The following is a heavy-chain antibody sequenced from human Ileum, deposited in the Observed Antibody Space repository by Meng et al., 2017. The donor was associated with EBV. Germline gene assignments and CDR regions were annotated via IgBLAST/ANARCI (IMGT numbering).Heavy chain of an antibody. CDR3: VSYAVGAGGIGY. CDR1: GVSISSGYFH. J-gene: IGHJ4*02. CDR2: HSGST. D-gene: IGHD1-26*01. Sequence: VQLQESGPGLVKPSQTLSLTCAGSGVSISSGYFHWSWIRQPPGKGLEWIGHSGSTSYNPSLRSRVTISVDTSKNQFSLKVDSATAGDTAVYYCVSYAVGAGGIGYWGQGILVTVSS. V-gene: IGHV4-30-4*01.